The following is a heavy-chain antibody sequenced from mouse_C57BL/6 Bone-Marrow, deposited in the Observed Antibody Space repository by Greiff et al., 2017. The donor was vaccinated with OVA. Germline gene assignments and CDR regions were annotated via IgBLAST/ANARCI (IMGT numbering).Heavy chain of an antibody. CDR1: GFTFSSYA. CDR3: TRPPSYRYGSSYARDY. J-gene: IGHJ4*01. Sequence: EVKLVESGEGLVKPGGSLKLSCAASGFTFSSYAMSWVRQTPEKRLEWVAYISSGGDYIYYADTVKGRFTISRDNARNTLYLQMSSLKSEDTAMYYCTRPPSYRYGSSYARDYWGQGTSVTFSS. CDR2: ISSGGDYI. D-gene: IGHD1-1*01. V-gene: IGHV5S21*01.